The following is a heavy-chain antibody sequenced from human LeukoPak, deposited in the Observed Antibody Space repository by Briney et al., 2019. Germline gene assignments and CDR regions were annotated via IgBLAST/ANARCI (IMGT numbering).Heavy chain of an antibody. J-gene: IGHJ3*02. CDR2: IYYSGST. CDR3: ARHGPSYYDFWSGHFDI. Sequence: SETLSLTCTVSGGSISSYYWSWIRQPPGKGLEWIGYIYYSGSTNYNPSLKSRVTISVDTSKNQFSLKLSSVTAADTAVYYCARHGPSYYDFWSGHFDIWGQGTMVTVSS. CDR1: GGSISSYY. V-gene: IGHV4-59*01. D-gene: IGHD3-3*01.